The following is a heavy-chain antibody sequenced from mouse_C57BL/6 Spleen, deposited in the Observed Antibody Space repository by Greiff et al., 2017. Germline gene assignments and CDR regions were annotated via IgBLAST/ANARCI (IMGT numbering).Heavy chain of an antibody. J-gene: IGHJ2*01. CDR1: GYTFTSYW. CDR2: IDPSDSYT. CDR3: ARRRGKNWDYFDY. Sequence: QVQLQQPGAELVMPGASVKLSCKASGYTFTSYWMHWVKQRPGQGLEWIGEIDPSDSYTNYNQKFKGKSTLTVDKSSSTAYMQLSSLTSEDSAVYYCARRRGKNWDYFDYWGQGTTLTVSS. D-gene: IGHD4-1*01. V-gene: IGHV1-69*01.